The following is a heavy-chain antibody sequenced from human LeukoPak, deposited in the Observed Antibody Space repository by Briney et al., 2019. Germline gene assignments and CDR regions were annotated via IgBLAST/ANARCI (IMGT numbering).Heavy chain of an antibody. D-gene: IGHD2-21*01. Sequence: GGSLRLSCAASGFTVSSYAMSWVRQAPGKGLEWVSAISGSGGSTYYADSVKGRFTISRDNSKNTLYLQMNSLRAEDTAVYYCAKLRWSPRYFDYWGQGTLVTVSS. CDR3: AKLRWSPRYFDY. V-gene: IGHV3-23*01. J-gene: IGHJ4*02. CDR1: GFTVSSYA. CDR2: ISGSGGST.